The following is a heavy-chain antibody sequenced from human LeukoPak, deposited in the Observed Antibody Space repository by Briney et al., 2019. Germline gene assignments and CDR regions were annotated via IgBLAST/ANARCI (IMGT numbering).Heavy chain of an antibody. D-gene: IGHD6-13*01. CDR1: GGSISSSSYY. V-gene: IGHV4-39*07. Sequence: SETLSLTYTVSGGSISSSSYYWGWIRQPPGKGLEMIGSIYYSGSTYYNPSLKSRVTISADTSKNQFSLKLSSVTAADTAVYYCARVIRGYSSSWYRPGRYYFDYWGQGTLVTVSS. J-gene: IGHJ4*02. CDR2: IYYSGST. CDR3: ARVIRGYSSSWYRPGRYYFDY.